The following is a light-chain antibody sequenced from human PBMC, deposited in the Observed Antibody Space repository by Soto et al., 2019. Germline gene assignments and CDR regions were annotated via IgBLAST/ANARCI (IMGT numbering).Light chain of an antibody. Sequence: QSVLTQPPSVSGAPGQRVTISCTGSSSNIGAGYDVHWYQQLPGTAPKILIYGNSNRPSGVPDRFSGSKSGTSVSLAITGLQAEDEADYYCQSYDSSLSVFYVFGTGTKVTVL. V-gene: IGLV1-40*01. CDR2: GNS. CDR1: SSNIGAGYD. J-gene: IGLJ1*01. CDR3: QSYDSSLSVFYV.